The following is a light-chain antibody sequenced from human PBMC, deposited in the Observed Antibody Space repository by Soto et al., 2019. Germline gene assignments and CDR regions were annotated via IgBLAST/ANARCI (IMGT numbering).Light chain of an antibody. J-gene: IGKJ4*01. V-gene: IGKV1-27*01. CDR3: HNYNSAPLT. Sequence: DIQMTQSPSSLSASVGDRVTITCRASQDISNSLAWYQQKPGKVPKVLIYATSILQSGVPARFSGGGSGTDFTLTISSLQPEDVATYYCHNYNSAPLTFGGGTKVEI. CDR1: QDISNS. CDR2: ATS.